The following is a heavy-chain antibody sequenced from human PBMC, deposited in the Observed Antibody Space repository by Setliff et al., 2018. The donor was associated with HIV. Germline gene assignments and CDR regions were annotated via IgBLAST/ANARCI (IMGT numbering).Heavy chain of an antibody. CDR3: ARAGRRHYYGSGSYAVFDY. Sequence: GESLKISCAASGFTFRSFDMHWVRQAPGKGLEWVSCIGTLSDTYYPNSVKGRFTISRDNAKNSLYLQMNGLRAGDTAVYFCARAGRRHYYGSGSYAVFDYWGQGIEVTVSS. CDR1: GFTFRSFD. CDR2: IGTLSDT. V-gene: IGHV3-13*01. D-gene: IGHD3-10*01. J-gene: IGHJ4*02.